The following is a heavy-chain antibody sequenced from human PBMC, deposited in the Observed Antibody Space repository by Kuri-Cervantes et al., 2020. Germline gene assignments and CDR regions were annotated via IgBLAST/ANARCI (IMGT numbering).Heavy chain of an antibody. V-gene: IGHV3-7*01. CDR3: ARDITMIVVARGGMDV. Sequence: GESLKISCAASGFTFSSYWMSWVRQAPGKGLEWVANIKQDGSEKYYVDSVKGRFTISRDNAKNSLYLQMNSLRAEDTAVYYCARDITMIVVARGGMDVWGQGTTVTVSS. J-gene: IGHJ6*02. CDR1: GFTFSSYW. D-gene: IGHD3-22*01. CDR2: IKQDGSEK.